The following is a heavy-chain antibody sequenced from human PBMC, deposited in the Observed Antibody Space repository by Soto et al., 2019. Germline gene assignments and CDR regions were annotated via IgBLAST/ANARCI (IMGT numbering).Heavy chain of an antibody. J-gene: IGHJ5*02. CDR2: INAGNGNT. CDR1: GYTFTSYA. V-gene: IGHV1-3*01. Sequence: ASVKVSCKASGYTFTSYAMHWVRQAPGQRLEWMGWINAGNGNTKYSQKFQGRVTITRDTSASTAYMELSSLRSEDTAVYYCARDPYSSGWYPSSTWFDPWGQGTLVTVSS. CDR3: ARDPYSSGWYPSSTWFDP. D-gene: IGHD6-19*01.